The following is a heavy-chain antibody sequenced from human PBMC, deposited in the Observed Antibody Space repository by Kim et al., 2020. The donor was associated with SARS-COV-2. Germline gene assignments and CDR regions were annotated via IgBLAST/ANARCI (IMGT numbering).Heavy chain of an antibody. J-gene: IGHJ3*02. V-gene: IGHV3-23*01. CDR2: ISGSGGST. D-gene: IGHD2-21*02. CDR3: AKDHAYCGGDCYRGDAFDI. CDR1: GFTFSSYA. Sequence: GGSLRLSCAASGFTFSSYAMSWVRQAPGKGLEWVSAISGSGGSTYYADSVKGRFTISRDNSKNTLYLQMNSLRAEDTAVYYCAKDHAYCGGDCYRGDAFDIWGQGTMVTVSS.